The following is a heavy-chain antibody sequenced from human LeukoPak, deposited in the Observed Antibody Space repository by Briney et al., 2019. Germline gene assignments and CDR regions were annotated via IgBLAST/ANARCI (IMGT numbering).Heavy chain of an antibody. CDR2: ISYDGSNK. Sequence: GGSLRLSCAASGFTFSSYGMHWVRQAPGKGLEWVAVISYDGSNKYYADSVKGRFTISRDNSKNTLYLQMNSLRAEDTAVYYCARQYSSSWPFDYWGQGTLVTVSS. D-gene: IGHD6-13*01. J-gene: IGHJ4*02. V-gene: IGHV3-30*03. CDR3: ARQYSSSWPFDY. CDR1: GFTFSSYG.